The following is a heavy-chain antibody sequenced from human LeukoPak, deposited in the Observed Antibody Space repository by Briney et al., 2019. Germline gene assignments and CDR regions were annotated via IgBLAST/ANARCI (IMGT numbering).Heavy chain of an antibody. CDR2: IWYDGSSK. CDR3: ARAYCSSSSCYEDFDY. V-gene: IGHV3-33*01. D-gene: IGHD2-2*01. CDR1: GFSFSSFG. J-gene: IGHJ4*02. Sequence: GGSLTLSCAASGFSFSSFGMHWVRQAPGKGLEWVAVIWYDGSSKYYADSVKGRFTISRDNSKNTVYLQMNSLRAEDTAVYYCARAYCSSSSCYEDFDYWGQGTLVTVSS.